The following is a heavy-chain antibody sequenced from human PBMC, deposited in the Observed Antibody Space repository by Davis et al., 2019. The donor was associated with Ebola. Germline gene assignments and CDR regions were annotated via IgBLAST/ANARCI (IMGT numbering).Heavy chain of an antibody. J-gene: IGHJ4*02. V-gene: IGHV3-23*01. CDR1: GITFSDYA. CDR2: ISGRGGTT. CDR3: AKEGWLDYYDGLTY. Sequence: GESPKTPCAASGITFSDYAMSWVHQASGKGLEWVSVISGRGGTTYYADSVKGRFTIPRDNFKNMLYLQMNSLRAEDTALYFCAKEGWLDYYDGLTYWGQGALVTVSS. D-gene: IGHD3-22*01.